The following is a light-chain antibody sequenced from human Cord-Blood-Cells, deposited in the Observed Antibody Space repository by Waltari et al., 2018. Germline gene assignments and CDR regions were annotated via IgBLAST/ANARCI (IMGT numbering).Light chain of an antibody. CDR2: GAS. J-gene: IGKJ1*01. CDR3: QQYGSSPPWT. CDR1: QSVSSSY. V-gene: IGKV3-20*01. Sequence: EIVLTQSPGTLSLSPGERANLSCRASQSVSSSYLAWYQHKHGQAPRLLIYGASSRATGIPDRFSGSGSGTDFTLTISRLEPEYFAVYYCQQYGSSPPWTFGQGTKVEIK.